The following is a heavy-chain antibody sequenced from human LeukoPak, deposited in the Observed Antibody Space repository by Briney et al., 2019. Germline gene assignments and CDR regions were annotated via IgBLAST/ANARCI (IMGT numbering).Heavy chain of an antibody. CDR1: GFTFSSYE. V-gene: IGHV3-48*03. CDR3: ARVSPGSYVAATPDYYYGMDV. Sequence: PGGSLRLSCAASGFTFSSYEMNWVRQAPGKGLEWVSYISSSGSTIYYADSVKGRFTISRDNAKNSLYLQMNSLRAEDTAVYYCARVSPGSYVAATPDYYYGMDVWGQGTTVTVSS. J-gene: IGHJ6*02. CDR2: ISSSGSTI. D-gene: IGHD2-15*01.